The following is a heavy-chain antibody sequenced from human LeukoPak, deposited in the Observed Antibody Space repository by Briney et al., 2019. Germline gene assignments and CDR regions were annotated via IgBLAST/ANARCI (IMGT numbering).Heavy chain of an antibody. CDR3: ARQAHSSWYWFDP. J-gene: IGHJ5*02. CDR1: GFTFSSYS. CDR2: ISSSSSYI. Sequence: GGSLRLSCAASGFTFSSYSMNWVRQAPGKGPEWVSSISSSSSYIYYADSVKGRFTISRDNAKNSLYLQMNSLRAEDTAVYYCARQAHSSWYWFDPWGQGTLVTVSS. D-gene: IGHD6-13*01. V-gene: IGHV3-21*01.